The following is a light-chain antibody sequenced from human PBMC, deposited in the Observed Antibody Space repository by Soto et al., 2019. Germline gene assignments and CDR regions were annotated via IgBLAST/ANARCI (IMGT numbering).Light chain of an antibody. CDR1: SSDEGGYNY. J-gene: IGLJ1*01. V-gene: IGLV2-14*01. CDR3: SSYSSSGTLYV. CDR2: DVN. Sequence: QSVLTQPASASGSPGQSITISCTGTSSDEGGYNYVSWYQHHPGKAPKLLIYDVNHRPSGISNRFFGSKSVNTASLTISGRQSEDEADYYCSSYSSSGTLYVFGTGTKLTVL.